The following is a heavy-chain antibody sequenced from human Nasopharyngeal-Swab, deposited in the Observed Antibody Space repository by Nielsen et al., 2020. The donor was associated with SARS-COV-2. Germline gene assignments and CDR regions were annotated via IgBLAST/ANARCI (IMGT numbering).Heavy chain of an antibody. V-gene: IGHV4-59*08. J-gene: IGHJ6*03. Sequence: SETLSLTCTVSGGSISSYYWSWIRQPPGKGLEWIGYIYYSGSTNYNPSLKSRVTISVDTSKYQFSLKLSSVTAADTAVYYCARHEGSTIFGVVIISYMDVWGKGTTVTVSS. CDR2: IYYSGST. D-gene: IGHD3-3*01. CDR1: GGSISSYY. CDR3: ARHEGSTIFGVVIISYMDV.